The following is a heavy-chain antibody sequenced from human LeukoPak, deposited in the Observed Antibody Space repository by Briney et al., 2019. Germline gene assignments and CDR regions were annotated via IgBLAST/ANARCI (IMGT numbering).Heavy chain of an antibody. CDR2: IWYDGSKT. J-gene: IGHJ4*02. V-gene: IGHV3-33*01. D-gene: IGHD2-2*01. CDR1: GFTFTNYG. Sequence: GXSLRLSCTTSGFTFTNYGINWVRQAPGKGLEWVAAIWYDGSKTSYTDSVKGRFTVSRDISKNTVYLQMNGLKAEDTAVYYCARDDCSTTPCYAYWGQGTLVTVSS. CDR3: ARDDCSTTPCYAY.